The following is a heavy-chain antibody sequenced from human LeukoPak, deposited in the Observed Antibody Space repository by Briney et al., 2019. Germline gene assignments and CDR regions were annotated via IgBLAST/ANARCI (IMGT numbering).Heavy chain of an antibody. CDR1: GLTFSSYA. J-gene: IGHJ4*02. CDR3: AGSRWVLLDY. V-gene: IGHV3-64*01. D-gene: IGHD3-3*01. Sequence: GGSLRLSCAVSGLTFSSYAMHWVRQAPGKGLEYVSDISSDGGSTFYANSVKGRFTISRDNSKNTLYLQMGSLTTEDMAVYYCAGSRWVLLDYWGQGTLVTASS. CDR2: ISSDGGST.